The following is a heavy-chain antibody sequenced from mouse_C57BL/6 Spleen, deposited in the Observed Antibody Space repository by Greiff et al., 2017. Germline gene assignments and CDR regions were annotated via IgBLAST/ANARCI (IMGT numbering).Heavy chain of an antibody. Sequence: QVQLQQSGPELVKPGASVKISCKASGYAFSSSWMNWVKQRPGKGLEWIGRIYPGDGDTNYNGKFKGKATLTADKSSSTAYMQLSSLTSEDSAVXFCARDYYGSSPSWFAYWGQGTLVTVSA. CDR1: GYAFSSSW. J-gene: IGHJ3*01. V-gene: IGHV1-82*01. CDR3: ARDYYGSSPSWFAY. CDR2: IYPGDGDT. D-gene: IGHD1-1*01.